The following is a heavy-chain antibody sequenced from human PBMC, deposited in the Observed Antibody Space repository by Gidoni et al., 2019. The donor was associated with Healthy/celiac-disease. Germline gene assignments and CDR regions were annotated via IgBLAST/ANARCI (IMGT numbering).Heavy chain of an antibody. CDR2: SSSSGSTI. V-gene: IGHV3-48*03. J-gene: IGHJ6*04. D-gene: IGHD4-17*01. Sequence: EVQLVESGGVLVQPGGSLRLSCAASGFTFSSYEMNWVRQAPGKGLEWVSYSSSSGSTIYYADSVKGRFTISRDKAKKSLYKQMKSLRAEETAVYYCARDFMTKVTPALMDVWGKGTTVTVSS. CDR1: GFTFSSYE. CDR3: ARDFMTKVTPALMDV.